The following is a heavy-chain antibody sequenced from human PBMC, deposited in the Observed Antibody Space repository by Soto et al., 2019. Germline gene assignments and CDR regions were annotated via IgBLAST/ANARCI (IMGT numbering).Heavy chain of an antibody. CDR1: VGPISSSNYY. D-gene: IGHD5-18*01. J-gene: IGHJ6*02. Sequence: QVQLQESGPGLVKPSQSLSLTCSVSVGPISSSNYYWSWIRQPPGKGLEYIGYIYYSGSTYYNPSLKSLVTISVDTSKNQFSLRLTSVTAADTAVYFCARDRLPIWGGMDVWGQGTTVIVSS. CDR3: ARDRLPIWGGMDV. CDR2: IYYSGST. V-gene: IGHV4-30-4*01.